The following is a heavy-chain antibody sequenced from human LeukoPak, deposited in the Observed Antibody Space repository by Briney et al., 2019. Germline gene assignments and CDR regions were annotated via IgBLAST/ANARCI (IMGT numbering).Heavy chain of an antibody. Sequence: SSETLSLTCTVSGGSISSYYWSWIRQPAGKGLEWIGRIYTSGSTNYNPSLKSRVTMSVDTSKNQFSLKLSSVTAADTAVYYCARGYCSSTSCPLDYWGQGTLVTVSS. CDR1: GGSISSYY. D-gene: IGHD2-2*01. CDR2: IYTSGST. CDR3: ARGYCSSTSCPLDY. V-gene: IGHV4-4*07. J-gene: IGHJ4*02.